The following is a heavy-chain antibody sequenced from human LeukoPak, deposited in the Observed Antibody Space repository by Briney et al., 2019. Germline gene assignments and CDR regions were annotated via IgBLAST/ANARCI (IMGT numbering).Heavy chain of an antibody. D-gene: IGHD7-27*01. CDR1: GFTFSSYA. Sequence: GRSLRLSCAASGFTFSSYAMHWVRQAPGKGLEWVAVISYDGSNKYYADSVKGRFTISRDNSKNTLYLQMNSLETEDTAIYYCSTDPPLTGGVYFDYWGQGALVSVSS. CDR3: STDPPLTGGVYFDY. V-gene: IGHV3-30-3*01. CDR2: ISYDGSNK. J-gene: IGHJ4*02.